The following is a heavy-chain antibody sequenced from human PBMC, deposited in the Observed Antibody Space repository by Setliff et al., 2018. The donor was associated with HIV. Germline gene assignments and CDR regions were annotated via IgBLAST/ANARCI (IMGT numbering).Heavy chain of an antibody. V-gene: IGHV4-39*07. CDR3: ARGDYYSYYMDV. J-gene: IGHJ6*03. CDR2: IYYSGST. CDR1: GGSISSSSYY. Sequence: PSETLSLTCTVSGGSISSSSYYWGWIRQPPGKGLEWIGSIYYSGSTNYNPSLKSRVTISVDTSKNQFSLKLSSVTAADTAVYYCARGDYYSYYMDVWGKGTTVTVSS.